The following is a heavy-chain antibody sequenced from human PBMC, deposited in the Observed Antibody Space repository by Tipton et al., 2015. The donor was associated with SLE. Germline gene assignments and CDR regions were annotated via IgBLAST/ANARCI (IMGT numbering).Heavy chain of an antibody. Sequence: RSLRLSCAASGFTFSSYAMHWVRQAPGKGLEWVAAISYDGSNKYVDSVKGRFTISRDNSKNTLYLQMNSLRTEDTALYYCAIELTGDRTFDYWGQGTLVTVSS. CDR2: ISYDGSNK. J-gene: IGHJ4*02. CDR1: GFTFSSYA. CDR3: AIELTGDRTFDY. V-gene: IGHV3-30*04. D-gene: IGHD7-27*01.